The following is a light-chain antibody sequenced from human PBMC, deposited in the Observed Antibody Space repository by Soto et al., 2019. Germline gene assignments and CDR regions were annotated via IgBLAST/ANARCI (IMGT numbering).Light chain of an antibody. CDR2: GAS. CDR3: QQYKYWWT. J-gene: IGKJ1*01. CDR1: QSISSK. Sequence: TQFTTTLSVSPGERATLSCRARQSISSKIAWHQQKPNQAPSLPFYGASTRAAGIPARFSGSGSRTDFTLTISILQADDLAVYYCQQYKYWWTFGQGTKVDI. V-gene: IGKV3-15*01.